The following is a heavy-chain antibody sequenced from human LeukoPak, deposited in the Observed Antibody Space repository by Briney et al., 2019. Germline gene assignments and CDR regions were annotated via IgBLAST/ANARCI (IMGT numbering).Heavy chain of an antibody. D-gene: IGHD2-2*02. Sequence: PGRSLRLSCTASGFTFGDYAMSWVRQAPGKGLGWVGFIRSKAYGGTTEYAASVKGRFTISRDDSKSIAYLQMNSLKTEDTAVYYCTRGIVVVPAARPFDYWGQGTLVTVSS. CDR2: IRSKAYGGTT. J-gene: IGHJ4*02. CDR3: TRGIVVVPAARPFDY. CDR1: GFTFGDYA. V-gene: IGHV3-49*04.